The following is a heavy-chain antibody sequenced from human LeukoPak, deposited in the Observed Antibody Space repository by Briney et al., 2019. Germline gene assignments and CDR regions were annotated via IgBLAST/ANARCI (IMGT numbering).Heavy chain of an antibody. D-gene: IGHD2-15*01. CDR1: GFTFSSYA. J-gene: IGHJ3*02. V-gene: IGHV3-30-3*01. Sequence: QPGRSLRLSCAASGFTFSSYAMHWVRQAPGKGLEWVAVISYDGSNKYYADSVKGRFTISRDNSKNTLYLQMNSLRAEDTAVYYCARDHRWYCSGGSYYSSAFDIWGQGTMVTVSS. CDR3: ARDHRWYCSGGSYYSSAFDI. CDR2: ISYDGSNK.